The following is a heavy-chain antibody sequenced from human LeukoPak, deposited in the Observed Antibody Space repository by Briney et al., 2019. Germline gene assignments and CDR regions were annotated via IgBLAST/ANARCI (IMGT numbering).Heavy chain of an antibody. CDR1: GFTFSNAW. D-gene: IGHD3-22*01. Sequence: GGSLRLSCAASGFTFSNAWMSWVRQAPGKGLEWVGRIKSKTDGGTTDYAAPVKGRFTISRDDSKNTLYLQMNSLKTEDTAVYYCTTDHSGYYVYCFDYWGQGTLVTVSS. CDR3: TTDHSGYYVYCFDY. V-gene: IGHV3-15*01. J-gene: IGHJ4*02. CDR2: IKSKTDGGTT.